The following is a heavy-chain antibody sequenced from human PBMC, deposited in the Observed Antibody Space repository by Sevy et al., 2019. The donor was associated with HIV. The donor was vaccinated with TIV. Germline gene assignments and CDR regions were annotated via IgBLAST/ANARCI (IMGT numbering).Heavy chain of an antibody. CDR2: IWYDGSNK. V-gene: IGHV3-33*01. D-gene: IGHD1-20*01. CDR3: ARDLNIYNWNYYYGMDV. Sequence: GGSLRLSCAASGFTFSSYGRHWVRQAPGKGLGGVAVIWYDGSNKYYADSVKGRFTISRDNSKNTLYLQMNRLRAEDTAVYYCARDLNIYNWNYYYGMDVWGQGTTVTVSS. CDR1: GFTFSSYG. J-gene: IGHJ6*02.